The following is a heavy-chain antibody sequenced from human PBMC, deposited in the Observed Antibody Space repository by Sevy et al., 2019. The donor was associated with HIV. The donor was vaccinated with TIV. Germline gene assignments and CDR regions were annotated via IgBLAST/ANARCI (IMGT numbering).Heavy chain of an antibody. D-gene: IGHD5-18*01. Sequence: GGSLRLSCVASGFTFSDSWMTWVRQAPGKGLERLAFINEDGIRLGYVDSVRGRLTISRENTKNSLYLQMNSLRAEDTVVYFCARDRAYSALDYWGQGTLVTVSS. V-gene: IGHV3-7*01. CDR2: INEDGIRL. CDR3: ARDRAYSALDY. CDR1: GFTFSDSW. J-gene: IGHJ4*02.